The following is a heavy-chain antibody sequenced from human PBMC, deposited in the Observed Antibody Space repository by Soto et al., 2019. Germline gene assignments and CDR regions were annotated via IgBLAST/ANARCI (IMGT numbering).Heavy chain of an antibody. D-gene: IGHD2-8*01. CDR3: ASQRAICTNGVCYNFDP. J-gene: IGHJ5*02. CDR2: IYYSGST. Sequence: SETLSLTCTVSGGSISSSSYYWGWIRQPPGKGLEWIGSIYYSGSTYYNPSLKSRVTISVDTSKNQFSLKLSSVTAADMAVYYCASQRAICTNGVCYNFDPWGQGTLVTVSS. CDR1: GGSISSSSYY. V-gene: IGHV4-39*01.